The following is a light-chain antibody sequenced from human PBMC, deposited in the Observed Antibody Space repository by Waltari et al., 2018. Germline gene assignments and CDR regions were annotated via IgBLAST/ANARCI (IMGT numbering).Light chain of an antibody. V-gene: IGKV3-11*01. J-gene: IGKJ1*01. CDR3: QQRSNWPWT. CDR1: QSVSSY. Sequence: IVLTQSPATLSLSPWERATLSCRASQSVSSYLAWYQQKPGQAPRLLIYDASNRATGIPARFSGSGSGTDFTLTISSLEPEDFAVYYCQQRSNWPWTFGQGTKVEIK. CDR2: DAS.